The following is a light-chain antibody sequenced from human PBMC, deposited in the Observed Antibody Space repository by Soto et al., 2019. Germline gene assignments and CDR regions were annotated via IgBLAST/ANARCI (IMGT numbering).Light chain of an antibody. CDR2: GAS. CDR1: QSVSSN. J-gene: IGKJ1*01. CDR3: HQYNNWPPGT. V-gene: IGKV3-15*01. Sequence: EIVMTPSPATLSMSPGERATLSCRASQSVSSNLAWYQQKPGQAPRLLIYGASTRATGIPARFSGSGSGTEFTLTISSLQSEDFAVYYCHQYNNWPPGTFGQGTKVDIK.